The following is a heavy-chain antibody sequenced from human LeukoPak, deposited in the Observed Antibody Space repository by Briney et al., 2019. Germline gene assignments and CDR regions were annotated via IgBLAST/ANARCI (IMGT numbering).Heavy chain of an antibody. CDR3: ARDPGYGLGVDYGDY. V-gene: IGHV3-66*01. Sequence: GGSLRLSCAASGFTVSGNYMSWVRQAPGKGLEWLSVIHRGGNTYYADCVKGRFTISRDSSKNTVFLQMDSLRAEDTAVYYCARDPGYGLGVDYGDYWGQGTLVTVSS. CDR1: GFTVSGNY. J-gene: IGHJ4*02. CDR2: IHRGGNT. D-gene: IGHD3-10*01.